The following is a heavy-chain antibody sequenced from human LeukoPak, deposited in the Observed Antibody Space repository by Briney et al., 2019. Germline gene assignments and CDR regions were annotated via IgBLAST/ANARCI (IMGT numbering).Heavy chain of an antibody. CDR2: IYYSGSI. V-gene: IGHV4-59*02. Sequence: PSETLSLTCTVSGGSVSGYYWSWIRRPPGKTLEWIGYIYYSGSISYNPSLESRVTISVDTSKSQFSLKLTSVTAADTAVYYCARHIPWASYGDYGIMYMDVWGKGTTVTVSS. CDR1: GGSVSGYY. J-gene: IGHJ6*03. D-gene: IGHD4-17*01. CDR3: ARHIPWASYGDYGIMYMDV.